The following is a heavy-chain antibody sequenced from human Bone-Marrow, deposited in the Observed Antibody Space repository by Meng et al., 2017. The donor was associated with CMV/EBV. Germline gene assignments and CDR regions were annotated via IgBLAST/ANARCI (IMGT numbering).Heavy chain of an antibody. CDR2: ISSSSSYI. J-gene: IGHJ6*02. V-gene: IGHV3-21*01. Sequence: GESLKISCAASGFTFSSYSMNWVRQAPGKGLEWVSSISSSSSYIYYADSVKGRFTISRDNAKNSLYLQMNSLRAEDTAVYYCARASDSSGWSYYYYYGMDVWGQGTTVTVSS. D-gene: IGHD6-19*01. CDR3: ARASDSSGWSYYYYYGMDV. CDR1: GFTFSSYS.